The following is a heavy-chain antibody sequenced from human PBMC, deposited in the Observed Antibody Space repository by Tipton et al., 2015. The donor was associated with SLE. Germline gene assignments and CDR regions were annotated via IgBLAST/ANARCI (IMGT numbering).Heavy chain of an antibody. CDR1: GVSTSSGGYF. V-gene: IGHV4-31*03. CDR3: VSSGYPLGTFES. CDR2: IHHSGTT. D-gene: IGHD3-9*01. J-gene: IGHJ3*02. Sequence: TLSLTCTVSGVSTSSGGYFWNWIRHYPGKGLEWIGSIHHSGTTHYNPSLKSRVTLAVDTSKNQFSLKLSVVTAADTAVYYCVSSGYPLGTFESWGQGTMVTVYS.